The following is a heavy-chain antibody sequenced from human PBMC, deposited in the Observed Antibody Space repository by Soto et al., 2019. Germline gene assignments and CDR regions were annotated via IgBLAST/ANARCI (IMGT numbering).Heavy chain of an antibody. V-gene: IGHV1-18*01. CDR3: ARDLGGQIVDY. CDR1: GYTFTSYG. J-gene: IGHJ4*02. Sequence: QVQLVQSGAEVKKPGASVKVSCKASGYTFTSYGISWGRQAPVQGLEWMGWISGYNGNTKYAQKLQGRVTMTTDTSTSTANMELRSLRSDDTAVYYCARDLGGQIVDYWGQGTLVPVSS. D-gene: IGHD1-26*01. CDR2: ISGYNGNT.